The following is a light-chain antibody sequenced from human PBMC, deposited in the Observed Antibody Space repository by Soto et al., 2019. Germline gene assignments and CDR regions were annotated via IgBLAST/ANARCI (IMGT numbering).Light chain of an antibody. Sequence: ELVLTQSPGTLSLSPGARATLSCRASQSVSSSYLAWYQQKPGQAPRLLIYGASSMATGIPDRFSGSGSGTDFTLTISRLEPEDFAVYYCQQYYSSPQTFGQGTKVEI. V-gene: IGKV3-20*01. CDR1: QSVSSSY. CDR3: QQYYSSPQT. J-gene: IGKJ1*01. CDR2: GAS.